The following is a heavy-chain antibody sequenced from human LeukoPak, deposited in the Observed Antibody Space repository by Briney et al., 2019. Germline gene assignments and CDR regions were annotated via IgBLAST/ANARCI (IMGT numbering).Heavy chain of an antibody. CDR2: IYTSGST. CDR3: ARAGYYYYYGMDV. Sequence: SGTLSLTCTASGCSISSYYWSWIRQPAGKGLEWIGRIYTSGSTNYNPSLKSRVTMSVDTSKNQSSLKLSSVTAADTAVYYCARAGYYYYYGMDVWGQGTTVTVSS. CDR1: GCSISSYY. J-gene: IGHJ6*02. V-gene: IGHV4-4*07.